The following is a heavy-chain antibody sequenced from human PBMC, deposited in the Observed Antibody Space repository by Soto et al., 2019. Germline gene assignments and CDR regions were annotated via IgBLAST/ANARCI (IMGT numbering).Heavy chain of an antibody. J-gene: IGHJ5*02. V-gene: IGHV3-21*01. D-gene: IGHD2-15*01. CDR2: ISSSSSYI. CDR1: GFTFSSYS. Sequence: EVQLVESGGGLDKPGGSLRLSCAASGFTFSSYSMNWVRQAPGKGLEWVSSISSSSSYINYADSVKGRFTISRDNANNSLYLQMNSLRAEDTAVYYCARERIEARHWFDPWGQGTLVTVSS. CDR3: ARERIEARHWFDP.